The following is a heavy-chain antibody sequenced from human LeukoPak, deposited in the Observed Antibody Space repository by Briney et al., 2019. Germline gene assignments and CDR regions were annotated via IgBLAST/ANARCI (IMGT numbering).Heavy chain of an antibody. V-gene: IGHV3-53*01. CDR1: GFTVSSNY. Sequence: GGSLRLSCAASGFTVSSNYMSWVRQAPGKGLEWVSVIYSGGSTYYADSVKGRFTISRDNSKNTLYLQMNSLRAEDTAVYYCAREGLAAEPVYWGQGTLVTVSS. CDR3: AREGLAAEPVY. D-gene: IGHD6-13*01. J-gene: IGHJ4*02. CDR2: IYSGGST.